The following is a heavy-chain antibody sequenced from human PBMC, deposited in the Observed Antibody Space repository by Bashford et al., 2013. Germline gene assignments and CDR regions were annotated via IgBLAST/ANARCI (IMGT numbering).Heavy chain of an antibody. CDR1: GYTFTDYY. Sequence: ASVKVSCKASGYTFTDYYMHWVRQAPGQGLEWMGTINPSGGSTSYAQNLQGRLSLTSDTSIRTGYLELTRLTYDDTAMYYCARGRYGDHFDSWGQGALVTVSS. CDR2: INPSGGST. V-gene: IGHV1-46*04. D-gene: IGHD2-21*02. J-gene: IGHJ4*02. CDR3: ARGRYGDHFDS.